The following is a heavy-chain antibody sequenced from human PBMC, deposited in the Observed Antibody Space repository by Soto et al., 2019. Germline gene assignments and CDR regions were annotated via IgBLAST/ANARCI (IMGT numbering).Heavy chain of an antibody. Sequence: SVKVSCKASGGTFSSYAISWVRQAPGQGLEWTGGIIPIFGTANYAQKFQGRVTITADESTSTAYMELSSLRSEDTAVYYCARVCPDSSGWYRNWFDPWGQGTLVTVSS. D-gene: IGHD6-19*01. CDR2: IIPIFGTA. V-gene: IGHV1-69*13. J-gene: IGHJ5*02. CDR1: GGTFSSYA. CDR3: ARVCPDSSGWYRNWFDP.